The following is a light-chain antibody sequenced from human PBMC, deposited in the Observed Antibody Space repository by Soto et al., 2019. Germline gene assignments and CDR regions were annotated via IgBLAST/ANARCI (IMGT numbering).Light chain of an antibody. CDR1: SSDVGTYNL. J-gene: IGLJ3*02. CDR3: CSYASDNSWV. CDR2: EVT. V-gene: IGLV2-23*02. Sequence: QSVLTQPASVSGSPGQSITISCNGYSSDVGTYNLVSWYQQHPGKAPKLLIYEVTQRPSGVSNAFSGSKSANTASLTISGLQADDEAVYYCCSYASDNSWVFGGGTKLTVL.